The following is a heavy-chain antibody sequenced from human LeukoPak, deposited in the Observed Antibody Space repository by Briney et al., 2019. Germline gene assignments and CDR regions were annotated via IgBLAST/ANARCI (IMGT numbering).Heavy chain of an antibody. Sequence: ASVKVSCKASGYTFTSYDINWVRQATGQGLEWMGWMNPNSGNTGYAQKFQGRVTMTRNTSISTAYMELSSLRSEDTAVYYCARGQVVPAAIGGYYYGMDVWGQGTTVTVSS. V-gene: IGHV1-8*01. CDR3: ARGQVVPAAIGGYYYGMDV. CDR1: GYTFTSYD. CDR2: MNPNSGNT. J-gene: IGHJ6*02. D-gene: IGHD2-2*02.